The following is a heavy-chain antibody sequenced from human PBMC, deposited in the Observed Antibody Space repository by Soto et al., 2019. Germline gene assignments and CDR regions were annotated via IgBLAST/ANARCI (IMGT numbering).Heavy chain of an antibody. V-gene: IGHV4-59*01. CDR3: ARAHAPTLPFDS. J-gene: IGHJ4*01. Sequence: SETLSLTCTVSGGSIRNVYWSWIRQAPGKGLEWIGFIFHSGNAKYNPSLKSRVTISVDTSKNQFYLSLDSVTAADTAVYFCARAHAPTLPFDSWGQGTMVTVS. D-gene: IGHD2-15*01. CDR2: IFHSGNA. CDR1: GGSIRNVY.